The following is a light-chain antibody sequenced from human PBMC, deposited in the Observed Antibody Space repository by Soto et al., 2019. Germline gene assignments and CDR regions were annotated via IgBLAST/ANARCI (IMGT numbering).Light chain of an antibody. V-gene: IGKV3-20*01. CDR2: GAS. CDR1: QSVDTTF. J-gene: IGKJ1*01. Sequence: PGQRATLSCRASQSVDTTFYAWYQKKPGQAPRLLIYGASKRATGIPDRFSGSGSGTDFTLIISRLEPEDFAVYYCQQYMSSVTFGQGTKVEIK. CDR3: QQYMSSVT.